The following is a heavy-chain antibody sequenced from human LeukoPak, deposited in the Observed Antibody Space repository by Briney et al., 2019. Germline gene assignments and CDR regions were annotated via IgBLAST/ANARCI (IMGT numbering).Heavy chain of an antibody. CDR3: ARKGGSYVFDY. D-gene: IGHD1-26*01. CDR2: ISYDGSSK. Sequence: GGSLRLSCAASGLTFSSYGMHWVRQAPGKGLEWVAVISYDGSSKYYADSVKGRFTISRDNSKNTLYLQMNSLRAEDTAVYYCARKGGSYVFDYWGQGILVTVSS. V-gene: IGHV3-30*03. CDR1: GLTFSSYG. J-gene: IGHJ4*02.